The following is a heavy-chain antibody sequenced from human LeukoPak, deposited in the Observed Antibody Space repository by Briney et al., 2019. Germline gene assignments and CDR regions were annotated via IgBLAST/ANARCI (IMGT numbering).Heavy chain of an antibody. D-gene: IGHD6-13*01. CDR3: ARVTGYVMEDYFDY. CDR2: TYHAGRI. CDR1: GFTFSSYSM. Sequence: GSLRLSCAASGFTFSSYSMNWVRQPPGKGLEWIGETYHAGRINYNPSLKSRVTISMDKSKNQLYLKVTSVTAADTAVYYCARVTGYVMEDYFDYWGQGTLVTVSS. V-gene: IGHV4-4*02. J-gene: IGHJ4*02.